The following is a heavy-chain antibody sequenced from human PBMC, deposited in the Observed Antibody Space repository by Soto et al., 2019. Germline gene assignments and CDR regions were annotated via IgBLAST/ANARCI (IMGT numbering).Heavy chain of an antibody. V-gene: IGHV3-48*02. CDR3: ARDQGLELGLDYYYAMDV. Sequence: GGSLRLSCAASGFTFSSYSMNWVRQAPGKGLEWVSYISSSSSTIYYADSVKGRFTISRDNAKNSLYLQMNSLRDEDTAVYYCARDQGLELGLDYYYAMDVWGQGTTVTVSS. D-gene: IGHD1-7*01. CDR1: GFTFSSYS. J-gene: IGHJ6*02. CDR2: ISSSSSTI.